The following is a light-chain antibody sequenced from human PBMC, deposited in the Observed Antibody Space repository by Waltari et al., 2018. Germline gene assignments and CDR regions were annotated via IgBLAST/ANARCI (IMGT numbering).Light chain of an antibody. Sequence: EIVLTQSPGTLSLSPGDRATLSCRASQSVSSTYLAWYQQKPGQAPGLLIYGASSRATGIPDRFSGSGSGTDFTLTISRLEPEDLAVYYCQHYSSSSWTFGQGTKVEIK. J-gene: IGKJ1*01. CDR3: QHYSSSSWT. CDR1: QSVSSTY. V-gene: IGKV3-20*01. CDR2: GAS.